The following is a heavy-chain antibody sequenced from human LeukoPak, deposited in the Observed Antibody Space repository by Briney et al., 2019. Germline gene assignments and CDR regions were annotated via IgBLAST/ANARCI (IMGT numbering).Heavy chain of an antibody. V-gene: IGHV5-51*01. J-gene: IGHJ4*02. CDR2: IYPGDSET. CDR1: GYSFTSYW. CDR3: ARTSSEYCGGDCYFDY. Sequence: GESLKISCKGSGYSFTSYWIGWVRQMPGKGLEWMGIIYPGDSETRYSPSFQGQVTISADNSISTAYLQWSSLKASDTAMYYCARTSSEYCGGDCYFDYWGQGTLVTVSS. D-gene: IGHD2-21*01.